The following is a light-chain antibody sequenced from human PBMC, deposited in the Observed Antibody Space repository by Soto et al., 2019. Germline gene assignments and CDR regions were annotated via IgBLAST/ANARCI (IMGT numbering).Light chain of an antibody. CDR3: SSYTSSSTPLV. CDR2: EVS. CDR1: SSGVGGYNY. V-gene: IGLV2-14*01. Sequence: QSAMTQPASVSGSPGQSITVSCTGTSSGVGGYNYVSWYQQHPGKAPKLMIYEVSNRPSGVSNRFSGSKSGNTASLTISGLQAEDEADYYCSSYTSSSTPLVFGTGTKLT. J-gene: IGLJ1*01.